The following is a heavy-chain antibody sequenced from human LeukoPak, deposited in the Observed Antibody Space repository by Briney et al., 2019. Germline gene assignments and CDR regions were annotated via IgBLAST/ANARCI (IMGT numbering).Heavy chain of an antibody. D-gene: IGHD5-18*01. J-gene: IGHJ4*02. CDR3: ARTAMVIPYYFDY. CDR1: GGSIKSYY. V-gene: IGHV4-59*08. Sequence: SETLSLTCTVSGGSIKSYYWSWIRQPPGKGLEWIGYIYYSGSTNYNPSLKSRVTISVDTSKNQFSLKLSSVTAADTAVYYCARTAMVIPYYFDYWGQGTLVTVSS. CDR2: IYYSGST.